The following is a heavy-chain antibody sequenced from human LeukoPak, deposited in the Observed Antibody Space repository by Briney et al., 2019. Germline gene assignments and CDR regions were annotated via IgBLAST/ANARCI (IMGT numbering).Heavy chain of an antibody. CDR3: ARLIRRYYYDSSGYYFDY. V-gene: IGHV3-74*01. J-gene: IGHJ4*02. CDR1: GFTFSSYW. D-gene: IGHD3-22*01. Sequence: GGSLRLSCAASGFTFSSYWMHWVRQAPGKGLVWVSRINSDGSSTSYADSVKGRFTISRDNAKNTLYLQMNSLRAEDTAVYYCARLIRRYYYDSSGYYFDYWGQGTLVTVSS. CDR2: INSDGSST.